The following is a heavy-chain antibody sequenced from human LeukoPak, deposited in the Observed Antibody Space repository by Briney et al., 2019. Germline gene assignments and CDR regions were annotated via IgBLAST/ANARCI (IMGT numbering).Heavy chain of an antibody. CDR3: AKDRARSDDY. V-gene: IGHV3-30*02. D-gene: IGHD6-6*01. CDR2: IRYDGSNK. CDR1: GFTVSSNY. Sequence: GGSLRLSCAASGFTVSSNYMSWVRQAPGKGLEWVAFIRYDGSNKYYADSVKGRFTISRDNSKNTLYLQMSSLRAEDTAVYYCAKDRARSDDYWGQGTLVTVSS. J-gene: IGHJ4*02.